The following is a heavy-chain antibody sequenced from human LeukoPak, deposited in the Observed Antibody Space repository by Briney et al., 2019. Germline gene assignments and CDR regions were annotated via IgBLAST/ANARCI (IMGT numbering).Heavy chain of an antibody. J-gene: IGHJ1*01. CDR1: GGSFSGYY. CDR3: ARGPSSGCWYPPKYFQH. V-gene: IGHV4-34*01. Sequence: SETLSLTCAVYGGSFSGYYWSWIRQPPGKGLEWIGEINHSGSTNYNPSLKSRVTISVDTSKNQFSLKLSSVTAADTAVYYCARGPSSGCWYPPKYFQHWGQGTLVTVSS. CDR2: INHSGST. D-gene: IGHD6-19*01.